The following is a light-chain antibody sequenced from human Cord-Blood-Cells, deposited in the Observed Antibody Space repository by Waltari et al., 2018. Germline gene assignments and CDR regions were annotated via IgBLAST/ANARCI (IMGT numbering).Light chain of an antibody. CDR3: SSYTSSSNVV. J-gene: IGLJ2*01. CDR1: SSDGGSYNR. V-gene: IGLV2-18*02. Sequence: QSALTQPPSVSGSPGQSVTISCPGPSSDGGSYNRFYWYQQPPGTAPKLMIYEVSNRPSGVPDRFSGSKSGNTASLTISGIQAEDEADYYCSSYTSSSNVVFGGGTKLTVL. CDR2: EVS.